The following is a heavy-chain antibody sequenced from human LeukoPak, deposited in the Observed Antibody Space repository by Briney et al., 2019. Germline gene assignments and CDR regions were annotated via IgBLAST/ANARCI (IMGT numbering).Heavy chain of an antibody. J-gene: IGHJ4*02. CDR1: GFTFSTYW. Sequence: GGSLRLSCAASGFTFSTYWLSWVRQAPGKGPEWVANIKEDGGEKYYVDSVKGRFTISRDNAKSSLYLQMNSLRADDTAVYYCARETCTSTSCWPWGFDCWGQGTLVTVSS. CDR2: IKEDGGEK. CDR3: ARETCTSTSCWPWGFDC. D-gene: IGHD2-2*01. V-gene: IGHV3-7*01.